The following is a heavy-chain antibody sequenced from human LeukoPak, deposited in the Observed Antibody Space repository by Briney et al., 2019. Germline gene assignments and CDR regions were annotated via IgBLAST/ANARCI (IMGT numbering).Heavy chain of an antibody. V-gene: IGHV2-5*02. CDR3: VHSESENGDYPDY. J-gene: IGHJ4*02. Sequence: ESGPTLVKPTQTLTLTCTFSGFPIRTSGVGVGWIRQPPGKALEWLTLIYWDDEKRYSPSLRRRLTIAKDTPKNQVVLTMTNMDPMDTATYYCVHSESENGDYPDYWGQGTLVTVSS. CDR1: GFPIRTSGVG. D-gene: IGHD4-17*01. CDR2: IYWDDEK.